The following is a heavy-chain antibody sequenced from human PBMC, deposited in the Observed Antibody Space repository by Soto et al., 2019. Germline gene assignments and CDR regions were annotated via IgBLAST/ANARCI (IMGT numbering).Heavy chain of an antibody. CDR3: ARLGYGDYDPLVLGGMDV. V-gene: IGHV3-21*01. J-gene: IGHJ6*02. CDR2: ISSSSSYI. CDR1: GFTFSSYS. D-gene: IGHD4-17*01. Sequence: GGSLRLSCAASGFTFSSYSMNWVRQAPGKGLEWVSSISSSSSYIYYADSVKGRFTISRDNAKNSLYLQMNSLRAEDTAVYYCARLGYGDYDPLVLGGMDVWGQGTTVTVSS.